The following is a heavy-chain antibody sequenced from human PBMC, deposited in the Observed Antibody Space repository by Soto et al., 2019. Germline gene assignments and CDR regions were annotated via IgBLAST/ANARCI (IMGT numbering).Heavy chain of an antibody. J-gene: IGHJ5*02. CDR3: ARVPDR. V-gene: IGHV4-30-2*01. CDR2: SYHSGST. Sequence: QLQLQESGSGLVKPSQTMSLTCAVSGGSISSGGYSWGWIRRPPGKGLDWIGYSYHSGSTYYDPSLKSRVTLSEDSAKNQFSLKRSSVTAADTAVYYCARVPDRWGQGTLVTVSS. CDR1: GGSISSGGYS.